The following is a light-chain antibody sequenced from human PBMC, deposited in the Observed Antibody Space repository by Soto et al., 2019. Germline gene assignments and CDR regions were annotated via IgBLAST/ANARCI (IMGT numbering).Light chain of an antibody. CDR3: QQYYSAPET. Sequence: DIVMTQSPDSLAVSLGERASINCKSSQSVLYSSNNKNNLAWYQQKPGQPPKLLIYWASTWESGVPDRFSGSGSGTDFTLTISGLQAEDVAVYYCQQYYSAPETFGQGTKVEIK. CDR1: QSVLYSSNNKNN. V-gene: IGKV4-1*01. J-gene: IGKJ1*01. CDR2: WAS.